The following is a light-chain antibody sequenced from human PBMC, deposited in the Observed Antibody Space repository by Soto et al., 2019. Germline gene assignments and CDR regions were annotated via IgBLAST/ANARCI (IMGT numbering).Light chain of an antibody. CDR1: QSVSSSY. Sequence: EIGLTQSPGTLSLSPGERATLSCRASQSVSSSYLAWYQQKPGQAPRLLIYGASSRAPGIPDRFSGSGSGMTFTLTISTLEHEDFVVYYCQQYACSSPYTFGQGNKLEIK. V-gene: IGKV3-20*01. J-gene: IGKJ2*01. CDR2: GAS. CDR3: QQYACSSPYT.